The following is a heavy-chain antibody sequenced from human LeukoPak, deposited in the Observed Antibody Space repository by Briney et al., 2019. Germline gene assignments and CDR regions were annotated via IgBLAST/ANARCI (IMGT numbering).Heavy chain of an antibody. J-gene: IGHJ4*02. D-gene: IGHD3-22*01. CDR2: IYSGGST. Sequence: GGSLRLSCAVSGFTVSNNYMSWVRQAPGKGLEWVPVIYSGGSTYYADSVKGRFTISRDNSKNTLYLQMNSLRAEDTAVYYCARTYYYESSGTYYWGQGTLVTVSS. CDR1: GFTVSNNY. V-gene: IGHV3-66*01. CDR3: ARTYYYESSGTYY.